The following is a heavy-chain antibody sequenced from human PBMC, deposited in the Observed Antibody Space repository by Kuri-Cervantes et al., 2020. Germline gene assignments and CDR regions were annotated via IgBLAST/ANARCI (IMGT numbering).Heavy chain of an antibody. CDR1: GDSVSSNSAA. Sequence: SETLSLTCAISGDSVSSNSAAWNWIRQSPSRGLEWLGRTYYRSKWYNDYAVSVKSRITINPDTSKNQFSLQLNSVTAADTAVYYCARHALERSGYYGGTYNYYMDVWGKGTTVTVSS. CDR3: ARHALERSGYYGGTYNYYMDV. V-gene: IGHV6-1*01. CDR2: TYYRSKWYN. J-gene: IGHJ6*03. D-gene: IGHD3-22*01.